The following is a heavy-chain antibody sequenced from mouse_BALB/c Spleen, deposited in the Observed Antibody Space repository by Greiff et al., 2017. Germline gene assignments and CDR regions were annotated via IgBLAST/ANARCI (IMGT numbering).Heavy chain of an antibody. V-gene: IGHV1S29*02. CDR3: ARGYYGKGFDY. J-gene: IGHJ2*01. CDR1: GYTFTDYN. CDR2: IYPYNGGT. D-gene: IGHD2-1*01. Sequence: VQLKESGPELVKPGASVKISCKASGYTFTDYNMHWVKQSHGKSLEWIGYIYPYNGGTGYNQKFKSKATLTVDNSSSTAYMELRSLTSEDSAVYYCARGYYGKGFDYWGQGTTLTVSS.